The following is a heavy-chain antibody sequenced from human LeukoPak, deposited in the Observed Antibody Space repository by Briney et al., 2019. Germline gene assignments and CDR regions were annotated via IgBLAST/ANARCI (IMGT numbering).Heavy chain of an antibody. CDR1: GFTFSNAW. J-gene: IGHJ6*04. Sequence: PGGSLRLSCAASGFTFSNAWMSWVRQAPGKGLEWIGRIKSNIDGGTTDYAAPVKGRFTISRDDSKNTLHLQMNSLKTEDTAVYYCSSYKGDVWGKGTTVTVSS. CDR2: IKSNIDGGTT. V-gene: IGHV3-15*01. CDR3: SSYKGDV. D-gene: IGHD3-10*01.